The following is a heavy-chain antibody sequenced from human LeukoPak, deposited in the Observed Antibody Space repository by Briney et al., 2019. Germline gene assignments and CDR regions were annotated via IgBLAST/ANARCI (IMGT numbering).Heavy chain of an antibody. Sequence: SVKVSCKASGGTFSSYAISWVRQAPGQGLEWMGGIIPIFGTANYAQKFQGRVTITADKSTSTAYMELSSLRSEDTAVYYCATEIVAGAFDYWGQGTLVTASS. CDR3: ATEIVAGAFDY. J-gene: IGHJ4*02. CDR1: GGTFSSYA. CDR2: IIPIFGTA. D-gene: IGHD6-19*01. V-gene: IGHV1-69*06.